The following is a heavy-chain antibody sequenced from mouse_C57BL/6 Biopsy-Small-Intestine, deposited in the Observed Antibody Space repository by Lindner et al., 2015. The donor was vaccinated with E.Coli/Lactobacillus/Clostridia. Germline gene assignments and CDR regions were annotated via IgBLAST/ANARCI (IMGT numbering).Heavy chain of an antibody. V-gene: IGHV1-62-2*01. CDR2: FYPGSGSI. CDR1: GYTFTEFT. J-gene: IGHJ2*01. Sequence: VQLQESGGELVKPGASVKLSCKASGYTFTEFTIHWVKQRSGQGLEWIGWFYPGSGSIKYNGKFEVKATLTADESSTTVYMELSRLTSEDSAVYFCARHEALFDYWGQGTALTVSS. CDR3: ARHEALFDY.